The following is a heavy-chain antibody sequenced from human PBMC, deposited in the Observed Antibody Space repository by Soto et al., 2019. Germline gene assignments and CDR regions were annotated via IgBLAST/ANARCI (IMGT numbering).Heavy chain of an antibody. CDR1: GDSISRYY. D-gene: IGHD3-10*01. CDR3: ARDQGGEFLKGSGMDV. Sequence: QVQLQESGPGLVKPSETLSLTCTVSGDSISRYYWSWIRLSPGKGLEWIGYIYYSGETNYNPSVKTRVPTSVDSTTTPFSLQLTSVTAAATAVYYCARDQGGEFLKGSGMDVWGQGTTVTVSS. V-gene: IGHV4-59*01. CDR2: IYYSGET. J-gene: IGHJ6*02.